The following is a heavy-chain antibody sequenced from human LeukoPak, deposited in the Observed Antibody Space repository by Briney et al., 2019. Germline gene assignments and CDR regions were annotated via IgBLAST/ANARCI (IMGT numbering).Heavy chain of an antibody. J-gene: IGHJ4*01. Sequence: GASVKVSCKASGYTFTGYYMHWVRQAPGQGLEWMGGIIPIFGTANYAQKFQGRVTITTDESTSTAYMELSSLRSEDTAVYYCARAFDSSSWYLNYWGQGTLVTVSS. V-gene: IGHV1-69*05. CDR3: ARAFDSSSWYLNY. CDR1: GYTFTGYY. D-gene: IGHD6-13*01. CDR2: IIPIFGTA.